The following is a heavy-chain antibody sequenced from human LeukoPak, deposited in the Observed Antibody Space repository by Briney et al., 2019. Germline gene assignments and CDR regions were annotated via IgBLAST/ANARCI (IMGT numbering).Heavy chain of an antibody. CDR2: IYYSGST. J-gene: IGHJ5*02. D-gene: IGHD2-2*01. CDR1: GGSISSGGYY. V-gene: IGHV4-31*03. CDR3: ARQIGYCSSTSCHSGVWFDP. Sequence: PSQTLSLTCTVSGGSISSGGYYWSWIRQHPGKGLEWIVYIYYSGSTYYNPSLKSRVTISVDTSKNQFSLKLSSVTAADTAVYYCARQIGYCSSTSCHSGVWFDPWGQGTLVTVSS.